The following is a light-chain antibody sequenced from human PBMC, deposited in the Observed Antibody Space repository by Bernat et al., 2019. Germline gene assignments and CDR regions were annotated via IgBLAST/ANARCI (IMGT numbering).Light chain of an antibody. CDR2: EVS. V-gene: IGLV2-8*01. CDR1: SSDVGGYNY. CDR3: SSYAGSNNFEV. Sequence: ALTQPPSASGSPGQSVTISCTGTSSDVGGYNYVSWYQQHPGKAPKLMIYEVSKRPSGVPDRFSGSKSGNTASLTVSGLQAEDEADYYCSSYAGSNNFEVFGTGTKVTVL. J-gene: IGLJ1*01.